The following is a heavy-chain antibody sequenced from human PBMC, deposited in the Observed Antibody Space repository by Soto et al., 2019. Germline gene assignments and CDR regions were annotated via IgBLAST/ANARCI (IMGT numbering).Heavy chain of an antibody. J-gene: IGHJ4*02. V-gene: IGHV3-30-3*01. CDR2: TSSDGGTK. Sequence: QVQLMESGGGVVQPGESLRLSYATSGFTFSGYSMHWFRRAPGKVLEWVAVTSSDGGTKFYADSVKGRFTVSRDNSKNTLYLQMNSLRPEDTAVYYCAREVVLTEWYFDNWGQGILVTVSS. CDR3: AREVVLTEWYFDN. CDR1: GFTFSGYS. D-gene: IGHD2-21*01.